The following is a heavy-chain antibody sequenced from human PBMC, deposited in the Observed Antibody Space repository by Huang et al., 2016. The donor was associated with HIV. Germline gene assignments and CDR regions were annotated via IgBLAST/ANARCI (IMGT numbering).Heavy chain of an antibody. CDR1: GGSISTHY. CDR3: ARDHHDFWRGYRRMYFFDH. V-gene: IGHV4-59*11. CDR2: IDYSGST. J-gene: IGHJ4*02. Sequence: QVQLQESGPGLVKPSETLSLTCTVSGGSISTHYWSWIRQPPGKGLEWIGSIDYSGSTNYSPSLQSLVTILLDTSKNQFSLRVNSVTAADTAMYYCARDHHDFWRGYRRMYFFDHWGQGTLVTVSS. D-gene: IGHD3-3*01.